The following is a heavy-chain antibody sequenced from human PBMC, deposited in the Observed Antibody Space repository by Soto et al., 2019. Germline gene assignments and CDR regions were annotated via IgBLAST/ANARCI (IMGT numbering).Heavy chain of an antibody. CDR1: DGSISSYY. CDR2: IYYSGST. V-gene: IGHV4-59*01. CDR3: ARRYGGNFDY. Sequence: SETLSDTCSVADGSISSYYWSWIRQPPGKGLEWIGYIYYSGSTNYNPSLKSRVTISVDTSKNQFSLKLTSVTAADTAVYYCARRYGGNFDYWGQGTLGTVSS. J-gene: IGHJ4*02. D-gene: IGHD1-26*01.